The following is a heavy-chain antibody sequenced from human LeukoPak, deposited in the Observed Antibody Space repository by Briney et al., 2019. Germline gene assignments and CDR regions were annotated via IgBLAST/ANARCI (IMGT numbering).Heavy chain of an antibody. D-gene: IGHD5-12*01. Sequence: ASVKVSCKASGYTFTSYDINWVRQATGQGLEWMGWMNPNSGNTGYAQKFQGRVTMTRNTSISTAYMELSSLRSEDTAVYYCARGRGRQRLWLRLSYYFDYWGQGTLVTVSS. CDR1: GYTFTSYD. V-gene: IGHV1-8*01. CDR3: ARGRGRQRLWLRLSYYFDY. CDR2: MNPNSGNT. J-gene: IGHJ4*02.